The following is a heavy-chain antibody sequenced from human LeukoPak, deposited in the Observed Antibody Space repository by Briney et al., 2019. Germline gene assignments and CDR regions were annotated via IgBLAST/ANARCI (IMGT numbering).Heavy chain of an antibody. CDR1: GFTFRHYA. D-gene: IGHD3-9*01. CDR3: AKRGDWYGPDY. J-gene: IGHJ4*02. Sequence: GGSLRLSCAASGFTFRHYAMSWVRQAPGKGLEWVSLISGGGDSAYYADSVKGRFTISRDDSKNTLYLQMNSLRAEDTAVYYCAKRGDWYGPDYWGQGTLVTVSS. CDR2: ISGGGDSA. V-gene: IGHV3-23*01.